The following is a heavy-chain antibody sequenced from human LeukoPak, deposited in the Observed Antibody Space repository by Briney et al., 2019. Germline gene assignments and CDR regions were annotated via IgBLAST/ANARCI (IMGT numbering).Heavy chain of an antibody. CDR3: AKDSGQYTAMAFA. D-gene: IGHD5-18*01. Sequence: GASLRLSCAASGFTFSSYAMSWVRQAPGKGLEWVSAISGSGGSTYYADSVKGRFTISRDNSMNTLYLQMNSLRAEDTAVYYCAKDSGQYTAMAFAWGQGTLVTVSS. J-gene: IGHJ5*02. CDR1: GFTFSSYA. V-gene: IGHV3-23*01. CDR2: ISGSGGST.